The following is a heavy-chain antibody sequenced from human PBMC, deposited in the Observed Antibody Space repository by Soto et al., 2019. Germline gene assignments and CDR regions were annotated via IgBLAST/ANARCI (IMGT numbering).Heavy chain of an antibody. D-gene: IGHD6-13*01. CDR3: ARPKTIGAAAGKGWFDP. CDR1: GGSISSYY. Sequence: SETLSLTCTVSGGSISSYYWSWIRQPPGRGLEWIGYIHYSGSTYYSPSLKGRLIISVDPSKNQFSLKLTSVTAADTAMYYCARPKTIGAAAGKGWFDPWGQGTLVTVSS. V-gene: IGHV4-59*08. J-gene: IGHJ5*02. CDR2: IHYSGST.